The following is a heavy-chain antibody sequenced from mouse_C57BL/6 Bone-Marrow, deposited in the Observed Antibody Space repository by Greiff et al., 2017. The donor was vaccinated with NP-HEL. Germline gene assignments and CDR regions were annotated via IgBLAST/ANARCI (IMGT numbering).Heavy chain of an antibody. D-gene: IGHD1-1*01. V-gene: IGHV1-7*01. J-gene: IGHJ2*01. CDR2: INPSSGYT. CDR3: ARQTYGSSFFFDY. Sequence: QVQLKQSGAELAKPGASVKLSCKASGYTFTSYWMHWVKQRPGQGLEWIGYINPSSGYTKYNQKFKDKATLTADKSSSTAYMQLSSLTYGDSAVYYCARQTYGSSFFFDYWGQGTTLTVSS. CDR1: GYTFTSYW.